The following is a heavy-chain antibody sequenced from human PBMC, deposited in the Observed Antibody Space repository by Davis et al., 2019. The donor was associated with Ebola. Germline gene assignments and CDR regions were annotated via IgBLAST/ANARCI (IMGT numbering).Heavy chain of an antibody. D-gene: IGHD3-22*01. J-gene: IGHJ4*02. CDR2: FFYSGNS. V-gene: IGHV4-31*03. CDR1: GDSISSGDHY. Sequence: PSETLSLTCSVSGDSISSGDHYWTWIRQHPGKGLEWIGYFFYSGNSYYNPSLKSRVSISVDTSKNQFSLKLSSVTAADTAVYYCAREVRARRAFDSSGYSPFDYWGQGILVTVSS. CDR3: AREVRARRAFDSSGYSPFDY.